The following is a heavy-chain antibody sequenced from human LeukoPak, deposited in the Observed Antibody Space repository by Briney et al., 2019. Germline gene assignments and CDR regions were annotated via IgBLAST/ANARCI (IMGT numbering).Heavy chain of an antibody. CDR3: TRHGGYFQSSGFVDY. CDR2: IFYGGST. D-gene: IGHD3-22*01. CDR1: GGSISGSTYY. J-gene: IGHJ4*02. V-gene: IGHV4-39*01. Sequence: PSETLSPTCTVSGGSISGSTYYWGWIRQPPGKGLEWIGSIFYGGSTYYNPSLKSRVTISVDTSKNQFSLTLSSVTAADTAVYYCTRHGGYFQSSGFVDYWGQGTLVTVSS.